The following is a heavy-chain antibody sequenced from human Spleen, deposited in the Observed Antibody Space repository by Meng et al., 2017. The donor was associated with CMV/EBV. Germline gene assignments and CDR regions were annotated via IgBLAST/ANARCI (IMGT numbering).Heavy chain of an antibody. D-gene: IGHD6-6*01. CDR1: GGSISSYY. V-gene: IGHV4-59*12. Sequence: SETLSLTCTVSGGSISSYYWSWIRQPPGKGLEWIGYIYYSGSTNYNPSLKSRVTISVDTSKNQFSLKLSSVTAADTAMYYCASYSSSSGYFDYWGQGTLVTVSS. CDR3: ASYSSSSGYFDY. J-gene: IGHJ4*02. CDR2: IYYSGST.